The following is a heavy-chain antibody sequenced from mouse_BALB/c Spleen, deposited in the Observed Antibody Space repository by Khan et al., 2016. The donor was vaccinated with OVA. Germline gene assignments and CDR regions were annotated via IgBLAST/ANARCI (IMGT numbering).Heavy chain of an antibody. CDR1: GYTFTDYA. D-gene: IGHD2-3*01. J-gene: IGHJ2*01. Sequence: QVQLKQSGPELVRPGVSVKISCKGSGYTFTDYAMYWVKQSHAKSLEWIGLISTYSGNTNYNQKFKGKATMTVDKSSSTAYMELARLTSEDSAIXSCANPAYDGYYDYWGQGTTLTVSS. CDR2: ISTYSGNT. V-gene: IGHV1S137*01. CDR3: ANPAYDGYYDY.